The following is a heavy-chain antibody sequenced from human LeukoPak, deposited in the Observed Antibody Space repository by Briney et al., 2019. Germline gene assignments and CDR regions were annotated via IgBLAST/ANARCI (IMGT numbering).Heavy chain of an antibody. J-gene: IGHJ4*02. CDR3: AKDGGWTDFDY. Sequence: GRSLRLSCAASGFMFSIFGMHGVRQAPGRGRAWVAFILNDGSKGHYAASVKGRFPSPRDNSTNHLYLEMKSLRDEYTAIYYCAKDGGWTDFDYWGQGTLVTVSS. D-gene: IGHD3-16*01. CDR2: ILNDGSKG. CDR1: GFMFSIFG. V-gene: IGHV3-30*18.